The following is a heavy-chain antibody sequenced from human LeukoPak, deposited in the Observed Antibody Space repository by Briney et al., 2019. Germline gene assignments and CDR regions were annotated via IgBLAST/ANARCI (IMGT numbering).Heavy chain of an antibody. D-gene: IGHD3-22*01. CDR1: GGSFSGYY. J-gene: IGHJ4*02. Sequence: SETLSLTCAVYGGSFSGYYWSWIRQPPGKGLEWIGEINHSGSTNYNPSLKSRVTISVDTSKNQFSLKLSSVTAADTAVYYCARRPPGYRTMIDYWGQGTLVTVSS. CDR3: ARRPPGYRTMIDY. CDR2: INHSGST. V-gene: IGHV4-34*01.